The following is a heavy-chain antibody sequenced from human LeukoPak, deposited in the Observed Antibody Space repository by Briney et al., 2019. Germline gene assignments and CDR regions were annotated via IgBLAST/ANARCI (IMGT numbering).Heavy chain of an antibody. CDR2: MNPNSGNT. CDR1: GYTFTSYA. CDR3: ARGGYYYYYGMDV. Sequence: GASVKVSCRASGYTFTSYAMHWVRQAPGQRLEWMGWMNPNSGNTGYAQKFQGRVTMTRNTSISTAYMELSSLRSEDTAVYYCARGGYYYYYGMDVWGQGTTVTVSS. J-gene: IGHJ6*02. V-gene: IGHV1-8*02.